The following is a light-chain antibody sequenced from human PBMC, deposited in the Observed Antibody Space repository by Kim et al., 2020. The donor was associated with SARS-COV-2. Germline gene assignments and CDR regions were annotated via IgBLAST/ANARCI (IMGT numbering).Light chain of an antibody. V-gene: IGLV1-44*01. CDR3: AAWDDSLNGPV. J-gene: IGLJ2*01. CDR1: NSNIGSNT. Sequence: GQSVAISCSGSNSNIGSNTVNWYQQLPGTAPKLLIYSNNQRPSGVPDRFSGSKSGTSASLAISGLQSEDGADYYCAAWDDSLNGPVFGGGTQLTVL. CDR2: SNN.